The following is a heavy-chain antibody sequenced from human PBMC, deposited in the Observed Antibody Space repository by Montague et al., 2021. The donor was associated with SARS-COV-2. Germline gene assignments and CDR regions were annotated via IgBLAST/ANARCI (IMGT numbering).Heavy chain of an antibody. V-gene: IGHV3-23*01. CDR2: ISGSGGST. CDR1: GFTFSSYA. Sequence: SLSLSCPASGFTFSSYAMSWVRQAPGKGLEWVSTISGSGGSTYYADSVKGRFTISRDNSKNTLYLQMNSLRAEDTAVYYCANDVGALLGSGSYQGYWGQGTLVTVSS. J-gene: IGHJ4*02. CDR3: ANDVGALLGSGSYQGY. D-gene: IGHD3-10*01.